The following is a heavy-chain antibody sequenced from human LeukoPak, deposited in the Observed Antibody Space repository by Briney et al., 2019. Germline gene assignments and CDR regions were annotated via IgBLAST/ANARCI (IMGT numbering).Heavy chain of an antibody. CDR1: GFIFSTYG. D-gene: IGHD6-19*01. Sequence: GGSLRLSCAASGFIFSTYGMRWVRQAPGKGLEWVAVIWYDGSTKYYADSVKGRFTISRDNSENTLYLQLNSLRAEDTAVYYCARTSSGWYYFDYWGQGTLVTVSS. J-gene: IGHJ4*02. CDR2: IWYDGSTK. CDR3: ARTSSGWYYFDY. V-gene: IGHV3-33*01.